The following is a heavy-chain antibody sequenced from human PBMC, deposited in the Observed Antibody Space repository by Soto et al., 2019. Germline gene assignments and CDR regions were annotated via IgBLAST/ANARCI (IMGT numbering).Heavy chain of an antibody. J-gene: IGHJ4*02. Sequence: GGSLRLSCAASGFTFSSYWMSWVRQAPGKGLEWVANIKQDGSEKYYVDSVKGRFTISRDNAKNSLYLKMNSLRAEDTAVYYCARARVGFGVVIFTHFDYWGQGTLVTVSS. V-gene: IGHV3-7*01. D-gene: IGHD3-3*01. CDR1: GFTFSSYW. CDR3: ARARVGFGVVIFTHFDY. CDR2: IKQDGSEK.